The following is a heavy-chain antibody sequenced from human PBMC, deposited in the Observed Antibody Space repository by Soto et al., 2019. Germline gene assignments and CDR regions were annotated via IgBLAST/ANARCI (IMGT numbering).Heavy chain of an antibody. CDR3: ARRIAVAGRNNWFDP. CDR1: GYSLTSYW. J-gene: IGHJ5*02. Sequence: PXESLKISFKGSGYSLTSYWISWVRQIPGKGLEWMGRIDPSDSYTNYSPSFQGHVTISADKSISTAYLQWSSLKASDTAMYYCARRIAVAGRNNWFDPWGQGTLVTVSS. CDR2: IDPSDSYT. D-gene: IGHD6-19*01. V-gene: IGHV5-10-1*01.